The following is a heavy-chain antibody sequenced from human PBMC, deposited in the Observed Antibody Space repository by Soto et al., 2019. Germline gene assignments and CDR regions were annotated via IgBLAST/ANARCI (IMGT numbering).Heavy chain of an antibody. V-gene: IGHV2-5*02. CDR1: GFSLTTSGVG. CDR3: AHRILRTVFGLVTTTAIYFDF. D-gene: IGHD3-3*01. CDR2: IYWDDDK. Sequence: QITLNESGPTVVKPAETLTLTCTFSGFSLTTSGVGVGWIRQSPGKAPEWLALIYWDDDKRYSASLKSRLTITKDNCKNQVVLTMASVDPADTATYYCAHRILRTVFGLVTTTAIYFDFWGQGTPVVVSS. J-gene: IGHJ4*02.